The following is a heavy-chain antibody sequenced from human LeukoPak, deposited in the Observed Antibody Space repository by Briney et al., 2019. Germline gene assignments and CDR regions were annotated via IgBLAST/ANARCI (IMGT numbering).Heavy chain of an antibody. Sequence: SETLSLTCAVYGGSFSGYYWSWIRQPPGKGLEWIGEINHSGSTNYNPSLKSRVTISVDTSKNQFSLKLSSVTAEDTAVYYCAASSGWYAPFDYWGQGTLVTVSS. D-gene: IGHD6-19*01. V-gene: IGHV4-34*01. CDR3: AASSGWYAPFDY. J-gene: IGHJ4*02. CDR1: GGSFSGYY. CDR2: INHSGST.